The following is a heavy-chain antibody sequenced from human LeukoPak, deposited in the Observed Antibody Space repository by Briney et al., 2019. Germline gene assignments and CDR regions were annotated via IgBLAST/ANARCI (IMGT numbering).Heavy chain of an antibody. J-gene: IGHJ4*02. Sequence: GGSLRLSCAASGFTLSSYWMSWVRQAPGKGLEWVANIKQDGSEKYYVDSVKGRFTISRDNAKNSLYLQMNSLRAEDTAVYYCARDEGSGSYSSLHFDYWGQGTLVTVSS. V-gene: IGHV3-7*01. D-gene: IGHD3-10*01. CDR2: IKQDGSEK. CDR1: GFTLSSYW. CDR3: ARDEGSGSYSSLHFDY.